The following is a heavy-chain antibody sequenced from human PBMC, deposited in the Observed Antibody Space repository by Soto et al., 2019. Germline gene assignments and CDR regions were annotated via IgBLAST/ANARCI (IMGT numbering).Heavy chain of an antibody. D-gene: IGHD6-13*01. Sequence: QVQLVESGGGVVQPGRSLRLSCAASGFTFSSYGMHWVRQAPGKGLEWVAVIWYDGSNKYYADSVKGRVTISRDNSKNTLYLQMNILRAEDMAVYYCARDRKLHQLVHYYYGMDVWGHGTTVTVSS. CDR1: GFTFSSYG. CDR2: IWYDGSNK. V-gene: IGHV3-33*01. J-gene: IGHJ6*02. CDR3: ARDRKLHQLVHYYYGMDV.